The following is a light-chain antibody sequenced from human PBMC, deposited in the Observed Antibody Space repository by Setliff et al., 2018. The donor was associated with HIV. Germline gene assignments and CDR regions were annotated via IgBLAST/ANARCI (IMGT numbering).Light chain of an antibody. J-gene: IGLJ1*01. V-gene: IGLV2-23*02. CDR2: EVS. CDR1: SSDVGSYNL. Sequence: QSVLTQPASVSGSPGQSITISCTGTSSDVGSYNLVSWYQQHPGKAPKLMIYEVSKWPSGVSNRFSGSKSGNTASLTISGLQAEDEADYYCCSYAGSSTHVFGTGTKV. CDR3: CSYAGSSTHV.